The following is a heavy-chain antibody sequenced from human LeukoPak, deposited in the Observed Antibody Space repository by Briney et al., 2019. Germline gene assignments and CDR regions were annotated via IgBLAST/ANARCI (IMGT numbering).Heavy chain of an antibody. CDR3: ARVSDSSGYYPYFDY. J-gene: IGHJ4*02. CDR2: INPNSGGT. CDR1: GYTFTGYY. D-gene: IGHD3-22*01. Sequence: ASVKVSCKASGYTFTGYYMHWVRQAPGQGLEWMGWINPNSGGTNYAQKFQGRVTMTRDTSISTAYMELSRLRSEDTAVYYCARVSDSSGYYPYFDYWGQGTLVTVSS. V-gene: IGHV1-2*02.